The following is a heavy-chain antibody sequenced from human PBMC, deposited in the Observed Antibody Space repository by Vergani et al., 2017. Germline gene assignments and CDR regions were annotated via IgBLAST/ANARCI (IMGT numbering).Heavy chain of an antibody. CDR1: GGSITSSSYY. CDR2: IYHSGGA. V-gene: IGHV4-39*01. D-gene: IGHD3-9*01. CDR3: ARTESFILRCFHWAF. J-gene: IGHJ4*02. Sequence: QLHLQESGPGLVKPSETLSLTCTVSGGSITSSSYYWGWIRQPPGKGLEWIGNIYHSGGAYYNPSLKGRVTISVDTSKNQFSLEVTSVTAADTAIYFCARTESFILRCFHWAFWGQGTLVTVSS.